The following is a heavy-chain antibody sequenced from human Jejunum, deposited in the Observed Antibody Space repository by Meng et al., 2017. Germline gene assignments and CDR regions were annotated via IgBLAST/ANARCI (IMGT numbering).Heavy chain of an antibody. CDR2: IYYTGST. V-gene: IGHV4-59*01. J-gene: IGHJ4*02. Sequence: QGQLQESGPGLVKPSETLSLTCTVSGGSISSNYWSWIRQPPGKGLEWIGYIYYTGSTNYNASLKSRVTISVDTSKNQFSLKLTSVTAADTAVYYCARVRSSSWYPLDYWGQGTLVTVSS. D-gene: IGHD6-13*01. CDR3: ARVRSSSWYPLDY. CDR1: GGSISSNY.